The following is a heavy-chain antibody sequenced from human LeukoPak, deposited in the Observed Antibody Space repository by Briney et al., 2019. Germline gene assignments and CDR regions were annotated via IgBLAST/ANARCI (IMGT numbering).Heavy chain of an antibody. Sequence: GGSLTLSCAASGFTVSSNYMSWVRQAPGKGLEWVSVIYSGGSTYYADSVKGRFTISRDNSKNTLYLQMNSLRAEDTAVYYCAREGIWFGEHLIDYWGQGTRVTVSS. CDR2: IYSGGST. CDR1: GFTVSSNY. J-gene: IGHJ4*02. D-gene: IGHD3-10*01. CDR3: AREGIWFGEHLIDY. V-gene: IGHV3-53*01.